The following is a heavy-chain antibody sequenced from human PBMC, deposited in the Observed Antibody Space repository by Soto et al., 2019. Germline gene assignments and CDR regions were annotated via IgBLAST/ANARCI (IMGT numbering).Heavy chain of an antibody. V-gene: IGHV3-23*01. CDR2: ISGSGGSA. CDR1: GFTFSSYA. Sequence: GSLRLSCAASGFTFSSYAMSWVRQPPGKGLEWVSAISGSGGSAYYADSVKGRFTISRDNSKNTLSLQMNSLRAEDTAVYYWAKGRFSGLDYIVYGGQGPLVTVS. D-gene: IGHD5-12*01. J-gene: IGHJ4*02. CDR3: AKGRFSGLDYIVY.